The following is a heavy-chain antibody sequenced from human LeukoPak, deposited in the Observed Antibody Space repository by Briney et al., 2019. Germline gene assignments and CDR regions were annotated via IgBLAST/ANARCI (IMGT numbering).Heavy chain of an antibody. CDR2: INPSSGDT. Sequence: GASVKVSCKTSGYTFAGHHIHWVRQAPGQGLEWMGWINPSSGDTKYSQNLQDRVIMTRDTSISTAYMDLSRLSSDDTAIYYCARAGHDSSGYSFRLDYWGQGTLVTVSS. V-gene: IGHV1-2*02. CDR3: ARAGHDSSGYSFRLDY. J-gene: IGHJ4*02. CDR1: GYTFAGHH. D-gene: IGHD3-22*01.